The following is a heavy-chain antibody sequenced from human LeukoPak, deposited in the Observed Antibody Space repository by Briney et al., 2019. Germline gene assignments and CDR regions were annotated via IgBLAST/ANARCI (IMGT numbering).Heavy chain of an antibody. CDR1: GFTFSRDW. CDR2: IKQDGSEK. D-gene: IGHD2-2*01. J-gene: IGHJ4*02. V-gene: IGHV3-7*01. CDR3: ARDGLPVALNY. Sequence: GGSLRLSCAASGFTFSRDWMSWVRQAPGKGLEWVANIKQDGSEKCYVDSVKGRFTISRDNAKNSLYLEMNSLRAEDTAVYYCARDGLPVALNYWGQGTLVTVSA.